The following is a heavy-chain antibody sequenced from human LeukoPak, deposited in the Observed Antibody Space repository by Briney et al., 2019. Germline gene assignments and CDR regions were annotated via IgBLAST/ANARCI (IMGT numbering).Heavy chain of an antibody. J-gene: IGHJ4*02. V-gene: IGHV3-48*01. CDR3: ARESITGHRDFDY. Sequence: GGSLRLSCAASGFTFSSNSMNWVRQAPGKGLEWISYISSGSRTIYYADSVEGRFTVSRDNAKNSLYLQMRSLRAEDTAVYYCARESITGHRDFDYWGQGTLVTVSS. CDR2: ISSGSRTI. D-gene: IGHD1-20*01. CDR1: GFTFSSNS.